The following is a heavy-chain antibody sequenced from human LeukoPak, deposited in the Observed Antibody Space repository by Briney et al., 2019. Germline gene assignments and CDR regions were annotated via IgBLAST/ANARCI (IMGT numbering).Heavy chain of an antibody. CDR3: ARVIGGYASWYFDL. V-gene: IGHV4-34*01. CDR1: GGSFSGYY. J-gene: IGHJ2*01. CDR2: INHSGST. Sequence: SETLSLTCAVYGGSFSGYYWSWIRQPPGKGLEWIGEINHSGSTNYNPSIKGRVTISVDTSKNQFSLKLSSVAAADTAVYYCARVIGGYASWYFDLWGRGTLVTVSS. D-gene: IGHD5-12*01.